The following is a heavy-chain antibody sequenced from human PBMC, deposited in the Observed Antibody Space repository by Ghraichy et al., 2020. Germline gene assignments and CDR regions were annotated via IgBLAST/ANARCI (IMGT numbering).Heavy chain of an antibody. V-gene: IGHV3-23*01. J-gene: IGHJ4*02. CDR2: ISGSGGST. CDR3: AKDRTTVVTPGHDY. CDR1: GFTFSSYA. Sequence: GESLNISCAASGFTFSSYAMSWVRQAPGKGLEWVSAISGSGGSTYYADSVKGRFTISRDNSKNTLYLQMNSLRAEDTAVYYCAKDRTTVVTPGHDYWGQGTLVTVSS. D-gene: IGHD4-23*01.